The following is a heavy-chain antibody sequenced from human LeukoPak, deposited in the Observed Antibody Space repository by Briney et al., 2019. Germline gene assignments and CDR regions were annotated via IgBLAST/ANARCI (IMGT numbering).Heavy chain of an antibody. CDR2: IGGSGGST. CDR1: GFTFSSYA. Sequence: GGSLRLSCAASGFTFSSYAMSWVRQAPGKGLEWVSAIGGSGGSTYYADSVKGRFTISRDNSKNTLYLQMNSLRAEDTAVYYCAKSLRNWNYVPFLGYWGQGTLVTVSS. V-gene: IGHV3-23*01. CDR3: AKSLRNWNYVPFLGY. J-gene: IGHJ4*02. D-gene: IGHD1-7*01.